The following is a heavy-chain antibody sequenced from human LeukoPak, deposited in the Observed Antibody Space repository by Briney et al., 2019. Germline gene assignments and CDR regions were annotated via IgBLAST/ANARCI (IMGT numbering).Heavy chain of an antibody. V-gene: IGHV5-51*01. D-gene: IGHD6-19*01. CDR2: IYPGDSDT. CDR1: GYSFTSYW. Sequence: GESLKISCKGSGYSFTSYWIGWVRQVPGKGLEWMGIIYPGDSDTRYSPSFQGQVTISADKSINTAYLQWSSLKASDTAMYYCARLSGGIAVAGTEESDPWGQGTLVTVSS. CDR3: ARLSGGIAVAGTEESDP. J-gene: IGHJ5*02.